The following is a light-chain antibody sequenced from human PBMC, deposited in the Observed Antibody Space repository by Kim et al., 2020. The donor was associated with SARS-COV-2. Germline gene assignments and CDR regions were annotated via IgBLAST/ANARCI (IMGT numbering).Light chain of an antibody. CDR3: QQYINWSPYT. V-gene: IGKV3-15*01. J-gene: IGKJ2*01. CDR1: QSISIN. CDR2: GAS. Sequence: VTPGETATLSCRASQSISINVAWFQQKPGQAPRLLISGASTRATGIPARFSGSGSGTEFTLTISNLQSEDFAVYYCQQYINWSPYTFGQGTKLEI.